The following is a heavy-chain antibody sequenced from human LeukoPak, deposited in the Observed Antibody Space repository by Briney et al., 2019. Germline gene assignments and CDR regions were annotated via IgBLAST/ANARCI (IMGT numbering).Heavy chain of an antibody. Sequence: SETLSLTCTVSGGSISSYYWSWIRQPPGKGLEWIGYIYYGGSTNYNPSLKSRVTISVDTSKNQFSLKLSSVTAADTAVYYCARVWHYDFWSGYYFDYWGQGTLVTVSS. V-gene: IGHV4-59*01. CDR1: GGSISSYY. CDR3: ARVWHYDFWSGYYFDY. CDR2: IYYGGST. D-gene: IGHD3-3*01. J-gene: IGHJ4*02.